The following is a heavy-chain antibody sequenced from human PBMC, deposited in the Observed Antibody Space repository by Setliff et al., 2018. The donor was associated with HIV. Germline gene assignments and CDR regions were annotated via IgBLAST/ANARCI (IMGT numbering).Heavy chain of an antibody. Sequence: ASVKVSCKASGYTFTHHTLNWGRQAPGHGLEWMGRSNTNTGNPTYAQGFTGRFVFSLDTSVSTAYLQISSLKAEDTAVYYCARHPYSSGWYFYFDYWGQGTLVTVSS. CDR3: ARHPYSSGWYFYFDY. V-gene: IGHV7-4-1*02. J-gene: IGHJ4*02. CDR1: GYTFTHHT. CDR2: SNTNTGNP. D-gene: IGHD6-19*01.